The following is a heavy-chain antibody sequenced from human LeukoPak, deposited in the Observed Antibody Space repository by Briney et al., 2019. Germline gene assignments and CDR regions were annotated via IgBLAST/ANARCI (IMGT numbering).Heavy chain of an antibody. D-gene: IGHD1-26*01. V-gene: IGHV4-39*01. CDR1: GGSISSSSYY. CDR2: IYYSGGT. J-gene: IGHJ4*02. CDR3: ARWEVGATMFDY. Sequence: PSETLSLTCTVSGGSISSSSYYWGWIRQPPGKGLEWIGSIYYSGGTYYNPSLKSRVTISVDTSKNQFSLKLSSVTAADTAVYYCARWEVGATMFDYWGQGTLVTVSS.